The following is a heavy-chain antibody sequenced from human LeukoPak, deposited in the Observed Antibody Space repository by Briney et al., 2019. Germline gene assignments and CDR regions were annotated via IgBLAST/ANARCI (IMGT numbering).Heavy chain of an antibody. J-gene: IGHJ4*02. D-gene: IGHD4-17*01. CDR3: ARGYGDYENYFDY. V-gene: IGHV4-30-2*01. Sequence: PSETLSLTCAVSGGSISSGGYSWRWIRQPPGKGLEWIGYIYHSGSTYYNPSLKSRVTISVDRSKNQFSLKLSSVTAADTAVYYCARGYGDYENYFDYWGQGTLVTVSS. CDR1: GGSISSGGYS. CDR2: IYHSGST.